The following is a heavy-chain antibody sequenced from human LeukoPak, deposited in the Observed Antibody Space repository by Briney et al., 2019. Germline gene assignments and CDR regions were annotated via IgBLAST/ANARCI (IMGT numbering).Heavy chain of an antibody. CDR3: AIRSTSGSWSALDI. Sequence: GGSLRLSCVASGFTVSSNYMSWVRQAPGKGLEWVSIIYSGSRTYYTDSVKGRFTISRDDSKNTLYFQLNSLRPEDTAVYYCAIRSTSGSWSALDIWGQGTMVTVSS. CDR1: GFTVSSNY. V-gene: IGHV3-66*02. J-gene: IGHJ3*02. D-gene: IGHD3-10*01. CDR2: IYSGSRT.